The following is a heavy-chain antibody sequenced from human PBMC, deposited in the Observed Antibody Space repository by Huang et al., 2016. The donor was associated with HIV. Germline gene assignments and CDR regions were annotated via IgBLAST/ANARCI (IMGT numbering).Heavy chain of an antibody. Sequence: QVQLVQSGAEVKRPGASVKVSCKASGYSFTGHFIHWVRPAPGKGREGMGRIDRTRGARNWASRFQGRVSMTRDKSIGTAYMELSGLRSDDTAVFFCAREAWASGVAHYFDYWGPGTLVTVSS. CDR2: IDRTRGAR. CDR3: AREAWASGVAHYFDY. D-gene: IGHD3-10*01. CDR1: GYSFTGHF. V-gene: IGHV1-2*06. J-gene: IGHJ4*02.